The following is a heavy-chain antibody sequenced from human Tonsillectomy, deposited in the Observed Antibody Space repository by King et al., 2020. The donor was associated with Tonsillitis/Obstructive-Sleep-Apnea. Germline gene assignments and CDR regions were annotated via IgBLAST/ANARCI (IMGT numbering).Heavy chain of an antibody. CDR3: AGGLGGGY. Sequence: VQLVESGGGFVQPGGSLRLSCAASGFIFSNYWMAWVRQAPGKGLEWVANIKGDGSETYYVGSVKGRFTISREKTKNSLHLQRDSLRSEDTAVYDCAGGLGGGYWGQGTLVTVSS. CDR1: GFIFSNYW. V-gene: IGHV3-7*02. CDR2: IKGDGSET. D-gene: IGHD3-16*01. J-gene: IGHJ4*02.